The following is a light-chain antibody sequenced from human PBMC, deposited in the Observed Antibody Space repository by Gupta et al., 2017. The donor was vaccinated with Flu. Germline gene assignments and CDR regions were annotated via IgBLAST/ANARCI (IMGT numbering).Light chain of an antibody. CDR3: AVGDASIDGQEV. Sequence: QSVLAQPPSASGTPGHIFALSCSGSRSNIGSNSVNWYQQVPGTDPPLLIDCNNQLPSGVHDRFSGDTNCDYASLDTSARHHEDDADDYCAVGDASIDGQEVFGTGTKVTVV. V-gene: IGLV1-44*01. CDR1: RSNIGSNS. CDR2: CNN. J-gene: IGLJ1*01.